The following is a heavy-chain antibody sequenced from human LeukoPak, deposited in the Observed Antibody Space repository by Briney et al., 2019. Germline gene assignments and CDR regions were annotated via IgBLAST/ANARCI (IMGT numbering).Heavy chain of an antibody. J-gene: IGHJ4*02. V-gene: IGHV1-46*01. CDR2: INPSGGST. D-gene: IGHD4-17*01. Sequence: GASVKVSCKASGYTFTSCYMHWVRQAPGQGLEWMGIINPSGGSTSYAQKFQGRVTMTRDTSTSTVYMELSSLRSEDTAVYYCARESVRLDHLYDYGEHRDHGHFDYWGQGTLVTVSS. CDR3: ARESVRLDHLYDYGEHRDHGHFDY. CDR1: GYTFTSCY.